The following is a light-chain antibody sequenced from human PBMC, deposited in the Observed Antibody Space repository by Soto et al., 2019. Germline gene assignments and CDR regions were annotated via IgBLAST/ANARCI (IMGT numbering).Light chain of an antibody. CDR3: MQALQTPYT. Sequence: DIVMTQSPLSLPVTPGEPASISCRSSQSLLHSNGYNYLDWYLQKPGKSPQRLIYLGSYRASGVPDRCSGSGSGTDFTLKISRVEAEDVGVYYCMQALQTPYTFGQGTKLEIK. CDR2: LGS. CDR1: QSLLHSNGYNY. V-gene: IGKV2-28*01. J-gene: IGKJ2*01.